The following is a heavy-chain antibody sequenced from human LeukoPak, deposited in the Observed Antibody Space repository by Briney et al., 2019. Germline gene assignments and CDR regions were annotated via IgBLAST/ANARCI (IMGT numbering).Heavy chain of an antibody. CDR3: AKGAARYGMDV. D-gene: IGHD2-15*01. CDR1: GFTFSSYG. J-gene: IGHJ6*02. CDR2: ISYDGSNK. Sequence: GGSLRLSCAASGFTFSSYGMHWVRQAPGKGLEWVAVISYDGSNKYYADSVKGRFTISRDNSKNTLYLQMNSLRAEDTAVYYCAKGAARYGMDVWGQGTTATVSS. V-gene: IGHV3-30*18.